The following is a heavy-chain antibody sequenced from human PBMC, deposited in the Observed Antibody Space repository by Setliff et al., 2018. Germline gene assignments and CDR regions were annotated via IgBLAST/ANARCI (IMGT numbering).Heavy chain of an antibody. CDR3: AKDSDYDFLTGSYMDV. Sequence: GGSLRLSCAASGFSFNNAWMNWVRQAPGKGLEWVGRVKSRTAGATTDYAAPVKGRFTVSRDDSKNTLYLQMNSLRREDTAVYYCAKDSDYDFLTGSYMDVWGKGTTVTVSS. CDR1: GFSFNNAW. J-gene: IGHJ6*03. D-gene: IGHD3-9*01. CDR2: VKSRTAGATT. V-gene: IGHV3-15*05.